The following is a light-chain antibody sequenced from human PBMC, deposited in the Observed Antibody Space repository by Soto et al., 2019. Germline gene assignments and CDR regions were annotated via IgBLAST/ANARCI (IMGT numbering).Light chain of an antibody. CDR3: SSYAGSNKVI. J-gene: IGLJ2*01. CDR2: EVS. CDR1: SSDVGGYNS. Sequence: QSALTQPPSASGSPGQSVTISCTGTSSDVGGYNSVSWYQQHPGIAPKLIIYEVSKRPSGVPDRFSGSKSGNTASLTVSGLQAEDEADYYCSSYAGSNKVIFGGGTKLTVL. V-gene: IGLV2-8*01.